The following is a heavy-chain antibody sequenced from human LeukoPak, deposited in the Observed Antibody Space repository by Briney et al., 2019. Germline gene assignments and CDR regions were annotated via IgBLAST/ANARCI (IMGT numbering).Heavy chain of an antibody. CDR3: AKEELAAAIP. CDR2: IRYDGSNK. V-gene: IGHV3-30*02. J-gene: IGHJ5*02. D-gene: IGHD6-13*01. Sequence: GGSLRLSCAASGFTFSSYGMHWVRQAPGKGLEWVAFIRYDGSNKYYADSVKGRFTISRGNSKNTLYLQMNSLRAEDTAVYYCAKEELAAAIPWGQGTLVTVSS. CDR1: GFTFSSYG.